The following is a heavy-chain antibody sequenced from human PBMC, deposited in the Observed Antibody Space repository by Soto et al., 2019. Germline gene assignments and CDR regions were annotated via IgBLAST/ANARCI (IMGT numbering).Heavy chain of an antibody. CDR1: GGSVSSGSYY. D-gene: IGHD5-12*01. CDR2: IYYSGST. V-gene: IGHV4-61*01. J-gene: IGHJ4*02. CDR3: ARERWLQIDY. Sequence: PSETLSLTCTVSGGSVSSGSYYWSWIRQPPGKGLEWIGYIYYSGSTNYNPSLKSRVTISVDTSKNQFSLKLSSVTAADTAVYYCARERWLQIDYWGQGTLVTVS.